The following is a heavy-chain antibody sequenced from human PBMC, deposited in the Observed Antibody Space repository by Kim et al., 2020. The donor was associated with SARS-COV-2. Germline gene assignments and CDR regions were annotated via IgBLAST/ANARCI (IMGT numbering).Heavy chain of an antibody. D-gene: IGHD1-26*01. CDR2: ISSSGSTI. Sequence: GSLRLSCAASGFTFSDYYMSWIRQAPGKGLEWVSYISSSGSTIYYADSVKGRFTISRDNAKNSLYLQMNSLRAEDTAVYYCMWEGGYPDVTFDIWGQGTMVTVSS. CDR3: MWEGGYPDVTFDI. V-gene: IGHV3-11*01. J-gene: IGHJ3*02. CDR1: GFTFSDYY.